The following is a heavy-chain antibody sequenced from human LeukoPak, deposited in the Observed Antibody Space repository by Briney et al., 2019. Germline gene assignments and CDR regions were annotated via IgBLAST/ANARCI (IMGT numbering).Heavy chain of an antibody. CDR3: ARDDNYGIFVSVDY. CDR2: ISYSGST. Sequence: TSSETLSLTCTVSGVSISSYLGSGIRQPPGKGRERIGYISYSGSTNYNPSPKSRVTISVDTSKHQFSLKLSSVTAADTAVYYCARDDNYGIFVSVDYWGQGTLVTVSS. J-gene: IGHJ4*02. D-gene: IGHD4-11*01. V-gene: IGHV4-59*01. CDR1: GVSISSYL.